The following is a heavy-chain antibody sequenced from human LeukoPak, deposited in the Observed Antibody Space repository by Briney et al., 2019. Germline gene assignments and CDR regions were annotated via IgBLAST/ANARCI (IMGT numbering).Heavy chain of an antibody. CDR3: ARMGPPLRGVRYYYYMDV. Sequence: SKTLSLTCNVSGGSISSYYWRWIRQPPGKGLEWIGYIYYSGSTNYNPSLKSRVTISVDTSKNQFSLKLTSVTAADTAVYYCARMGPPLRGVRYYYYMDVWGKGTTVTVSS. J-gene: IGHJ6*03. CDR1: GGSISSYY. CDR2: IYYSGST. V-gene: IGHV4-59*01. D-gene: IGHD3-10*01.